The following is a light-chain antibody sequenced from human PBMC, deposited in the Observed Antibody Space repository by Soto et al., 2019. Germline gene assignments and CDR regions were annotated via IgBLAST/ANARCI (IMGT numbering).Light chain of an antibody. Sequence: EVVLTQSPATLSLSPGERATLSCRASQSVSSYLAWYQQKPGQAPRLLIFGASNRATGIPARFSGSGSGTDFTLTISSLEPEDFAVYYCQHRSSWPLTFGGGTKVDIK. J-gene: IGKJ4*01. V-gene: IGKV3-11*01. CDR1: QSVSSY. CDR3: QHRSSWPLT. CDR2: GAS.